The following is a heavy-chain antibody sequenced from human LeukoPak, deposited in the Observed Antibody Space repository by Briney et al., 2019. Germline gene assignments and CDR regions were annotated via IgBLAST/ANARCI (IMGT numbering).Heavy chain of an antibody. CDR2: INPNTGGT. J-gene: IGHJ5*02. Sequence: ASVKVSCKASGYIFIGYYIHWVRQAPGQGLEWMGWINPNTGGTKYAQRFQDRVTMTRDTSISTAYMEVSRLRYDDTAVYYCARPLRVTMIRGAAFRASSDFDPWGQGTLVTVSS. CDR1: GYIFIGYY. D-gene: IGHD3-10*01. V-gene: IGHV1-2*02. CDR3: ARPLRVTMIRGAAFRASSDFDP.